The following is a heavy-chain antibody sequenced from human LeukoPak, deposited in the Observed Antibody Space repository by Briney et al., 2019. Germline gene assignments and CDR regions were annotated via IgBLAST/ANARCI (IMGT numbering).Heavy chain of an antibody. D-gene: IGHD3-10*01. CDR2: INPNSGGT. J-gene: IGHJ4*02. V-gene: IGHV1-2*02. CDR3: ARSSLYYYGSGTYDKVCLDY. CDR1: GYTFTDFY. Sequence: GASVKVSRKASGYTFTDFYMHWVRQAPGQGLEWMAWINPNSGGTHYAQKFQGGVTMTRDTSISTAYMELSRLRSDDTAVYYCARSSLYYYGSGTYDKVCLDYWGQGTLVTVSS.